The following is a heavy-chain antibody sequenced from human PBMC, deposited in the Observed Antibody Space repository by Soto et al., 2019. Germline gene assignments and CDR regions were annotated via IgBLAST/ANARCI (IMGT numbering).Heavy chain of an antibody. CDR2: ISGSGGST. J-gene: IGHJ4*02. V-gene: IGHV3-23*01. Sequence: GGSLRLSCSASGFTFSSYALSWVRQAPGKGLEWVSAISGSGGSTYYADSVKGRFTISRDNSKNTLYLQMNSLRAEDTAVYYCARAWNYNYFDYWGQGTMVTVYS. CDR3: ARAWNYNYFDY. D-gene: IGHD1-7*01. CDR1: GFTFSSYA.